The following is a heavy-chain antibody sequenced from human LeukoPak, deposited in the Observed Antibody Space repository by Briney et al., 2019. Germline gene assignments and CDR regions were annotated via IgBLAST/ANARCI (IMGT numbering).Heavy chain of an antibody. V-gene: IGHV4-59*12. CDR2: IYYSGST. CDR1: GGSISSYY. CDR3: ARDGYLAVDY. Sequence: SETLSLTCTVSGGSISSYYWSWIRQPPGKGLEWIGYIYYSGSTNYNPSLKSRVAISVDTSKNQFSLKLSSVTAADTAVYYCARDGYLAVDYWGQGTLVTVSS. J-gene: IGHJ4*02. D-gene: IGHD2-2*03.